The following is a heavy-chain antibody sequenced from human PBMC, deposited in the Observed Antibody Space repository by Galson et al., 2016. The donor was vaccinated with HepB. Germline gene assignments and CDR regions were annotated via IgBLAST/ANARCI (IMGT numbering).Heavy chain of an antibody. CDR2: IIPLYGTA. CDR3: ERVRDGYNSYFYYGMDV. Sequence: SVKVSCKASGGTFNSYAISWVRQAPGQGLEWMGGIIPLYGTANYAQKFQGRVTIIAEDSTSTAYMELSSLRSEDTAMYYCERVRDGYNSYFYYGMDVWGQGTTVTVS. V-gene: IGHV1-69*13. J-gene: IGHJ6*02. CDR1: GGTFNSYA. D-gene: IGHD5-24*01.